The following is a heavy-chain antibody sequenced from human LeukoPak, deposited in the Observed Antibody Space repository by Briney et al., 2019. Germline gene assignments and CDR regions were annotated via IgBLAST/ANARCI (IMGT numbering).Heavy chain of an antibody. CDR3: ASTRYNWNDVYYFDY. J-gene: IGHJ4*02. CDR2: IYYSGST. Sequence: PSETLSLTCTVSGGSISSYYWSWIRQPPGKGLEWIGYIYYSGSTNYNPSLKSRVTISVDTSKNQFSLKLSSVTAADTAVYYCASTRYNWNDVYYFDYWGQGTLVTVSS. V-gene: IGHV4-59*01. D-gene: IGHD1-1*01. CDR1: GGSISSYY.